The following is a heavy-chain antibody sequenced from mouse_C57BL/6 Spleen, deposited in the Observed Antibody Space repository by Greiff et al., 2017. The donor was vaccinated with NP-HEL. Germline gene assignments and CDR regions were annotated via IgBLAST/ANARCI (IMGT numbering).Heavy chain of an antibody. CDR1: GYTFTDYY. Sequence: EVKLQQSGPVLVKPGASVKMSCKASGYTFTDYYMNWVKQSHGKSLEWIGVINPYNGGTSYNQKFKGKATLTVDKSSSTAYMELNSLTSEDSAVYYCAEAYYSNSHFDYWGQGTTLTVSS. D-gene: IGHD2-5*01. V-gene: IGHV1-19*01. CDR2: INPYNGGT. CDR3: AEAYYSNSHFDY. J-gene: IGHJ2*01.